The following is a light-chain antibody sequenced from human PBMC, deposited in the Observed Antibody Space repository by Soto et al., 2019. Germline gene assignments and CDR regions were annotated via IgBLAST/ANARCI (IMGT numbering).Light chain of an antibody. J-gene: IGKJ1*01. CDR2: GAS. CDR1: QSVSSD. V-gene: IGKV3-15*01. Sequence: IVMTQSPATLSVSPWERATLSCRASQSVSSDLAWYQHKPGQAPRLLIYGASTRATGIPARFSGRGSGTEFTLTISSLQSVDFAVYYCQQYDNWPQTFGQGTKVDIK. CDR3: QQYDNWPQT.